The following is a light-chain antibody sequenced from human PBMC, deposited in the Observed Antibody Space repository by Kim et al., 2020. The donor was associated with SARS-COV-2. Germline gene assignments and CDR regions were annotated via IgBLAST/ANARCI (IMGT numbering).Light chain of an antibody. CDR1: QSVKTMY. CDR3: QHFGSTVFT. J-gene: IGKJ4*01. Sequence: EIVLTQSPGTLYLSPGDRATLSCRASQSVKTMYLAWYQQKPGRAPRLLIYSASSRATGIPDRFSGSGSGTHFTLTNSRLEPEDFAVYHCQHFGSTVFTFGGGTKVDIK. CDR2: SAS. V-gene: IGKV3-20*01.